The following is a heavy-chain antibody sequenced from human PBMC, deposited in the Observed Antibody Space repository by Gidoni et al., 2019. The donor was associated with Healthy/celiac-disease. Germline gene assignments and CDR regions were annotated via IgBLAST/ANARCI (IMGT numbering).Heavy chain of an antibody. CDR1: GGSLSSTTW. CDR2: IYHSGST. CDR3: ARDKMTTVTYYYYGMDV. Sequence: QVQLQESGPGLGTPSGTLSLTCAVHGGSLSSTTWWSWVRQPPGKGLEWIGEIYHSGSTKYNPSLKSRVTISVDKSKNQFSLKLSSVTAADTAVYYCARDKMTTVTYYYYGMDVWGQGTTVTVSS. V-gene: IGHV4-4*02. J-gene: IGHJ6*02. D-gene: IGHD4-17*01.